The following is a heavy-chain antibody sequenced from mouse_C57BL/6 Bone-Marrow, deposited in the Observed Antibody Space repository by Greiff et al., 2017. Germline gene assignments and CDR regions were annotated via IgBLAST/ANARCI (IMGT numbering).Heavy chain of an antibody. V-gene: IGHV1-39*01. D-gene: IGHD2-3*01. CDR2: INPNYGTT. J-gene: IGHJ1*03. CDR3: ALIYDGYWYFDV. Sequence: VQLQQSGPELVKPGASVKISCKASGYSFTDYNMNWVKQSKGKSLEWIGVINPNYGTTSYNQKFKGKATLTVDQSSSTAYMKLNSLTSEDSAVYYCALIYDGYWYFDVWGTGTTVTVSS. CDR1: GYSFTDYN.